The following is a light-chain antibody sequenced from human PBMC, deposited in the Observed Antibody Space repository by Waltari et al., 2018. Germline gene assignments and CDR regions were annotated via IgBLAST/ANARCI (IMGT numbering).Light chain of an antibody. Sequence: EIVLTQSPGILSLSPGERATLSCRASQSVSRTLAWYQQKPGQAPRLLIYGASTRATGIPDRFSASGSGTDFTLTISRLEPEDFAMYYCQQYVESPATFGQGTKVVIK. CDR2: GAS. CDR1: QSVSRT. J-gene: IGKJ1*01. CDR3: QQYVESPAT. V-gene: IGKV3-20*01.